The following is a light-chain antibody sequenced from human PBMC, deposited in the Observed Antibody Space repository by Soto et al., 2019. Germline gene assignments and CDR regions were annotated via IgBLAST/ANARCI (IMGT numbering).Light chain of an antibody. CDR2: EVN. CDR3: SSFTSTNTWV. V-gene: IGLV2-14*01. J-gene: IGLJ3*02. CDR1: SSDVGGHNY. Sequence: QSVLTQPASVSGSLGQSITISCAGTSSDVGGHNYVSWYQQHPGKAPRFMIFEVNNRPSGVSIRFSGSKSGNTASLTISGLQADDEADYYCSSFTSTNTWVFGGGTKLTVL.